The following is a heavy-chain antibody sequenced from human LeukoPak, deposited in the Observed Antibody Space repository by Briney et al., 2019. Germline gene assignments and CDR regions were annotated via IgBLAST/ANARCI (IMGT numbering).Heavy chain of an antibody. CDR3: ARGYSSSSGTFDY. CDR2: ISSSGSTI. CDR1: GFTISSSW. Sequence: GGSLRLSCEGSGFTISSSWMNWVRQAPGKGLEWVSYISSSGSTIYYADSVKGRFTISRDNAKNSLYLQMNSLRAEDTAVYYCARGYSSSSGTFDYWGQGTLVTVSS. D-gene: IGHD6-6*01. V-gene: IGHV3-48*04. J-gene: IGHJ4*02.